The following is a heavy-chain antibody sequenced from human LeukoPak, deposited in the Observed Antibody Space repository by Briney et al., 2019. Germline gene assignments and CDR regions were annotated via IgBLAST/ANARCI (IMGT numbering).Heavy chain of an antibody. J-gene: IGHJ3*02. CDR1: GGSITSSTYY. V-gene: IGHV4-39*07. Sequence: ASETLSLTCTVSGGSITSSTYYWGWIRQPPGMALEWIGSIDYSGSSYFNPSLKSRVTISVDTSKNQFSLKLTSVTAADTAVYYCATRGFICGSCYAFDAFDIWGQGTIVTVSS. CDR3: ATRGFICGSCYAFDAFDI. D-gene: IGHD2-15*01. CDR2: IDYSGSS.